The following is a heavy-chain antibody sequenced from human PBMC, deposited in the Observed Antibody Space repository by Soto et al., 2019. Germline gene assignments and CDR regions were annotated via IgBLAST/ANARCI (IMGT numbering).Heavy chain of an antibody. D-gene: IGHD3-22*01. V-gene: IGHV4-34*01. CDR3: ARAVEVMTTRCDY. CDR2: INHSGST. CDR1: GGSFSGYY. Sequence: QVQLQQWGAGLLKPSETLSLTCAVYGGSFSGYYWSWIRQPPGKGLEWIGEINHSGSTNYNPSLKSRVTISVDSSKNQFSLKLSSVTAADTAVYYCARAVEVMTTRCDYWGQGTLVTVSS. J-gene: IGHJ4*02.